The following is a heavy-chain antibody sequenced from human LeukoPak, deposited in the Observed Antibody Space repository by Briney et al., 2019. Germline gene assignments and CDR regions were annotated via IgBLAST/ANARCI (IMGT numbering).Heavy chain of an antibody. CDR3: ARGTIFGVVIDY. D-gene: IGHD3-3*01. J-gene: IGHJ4*02. CDR1: GGSISSGSYY. CDR2: IYTSGST. V-gene: IGHV4-61*02. Sequence: SETLSLTCTVSGGSISSGSYYWSWIRQPAGKGLEWIGRIYTSGSTNYNPSLESRVTISVDTSKNQFSLKLSSVTAADTAVYYCARGTIFGVVIDYWGQGTLVTVSS.